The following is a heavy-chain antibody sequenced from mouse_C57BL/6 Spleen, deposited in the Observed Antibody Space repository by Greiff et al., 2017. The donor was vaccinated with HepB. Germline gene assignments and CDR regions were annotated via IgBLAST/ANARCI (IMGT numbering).Heavy chain of an antibody. CDR2: INPNYGTT. V-gene: IGHV1-39*01. CDR1: GYSFTDYN. CDR3: ARRYYGSSLYYFDD. D-gene: IGHD1-1*01. Sequence: VQLKQSGPELVKPGASVKISCKASGYSFTDYNMNWVKQSNGKSLEWIGVINPNYGTTSYNQKFKGKATLTVDQSSSTAYMQLNSLTSEDSAVYYCARRYYGSSLYYFDDWGQGTTLTVSS. J-gene: IGHJ2*01.